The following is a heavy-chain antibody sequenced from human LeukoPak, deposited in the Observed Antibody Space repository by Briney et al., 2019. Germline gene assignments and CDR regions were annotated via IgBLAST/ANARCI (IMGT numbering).Heavy chain of an antibody. J-gene: IGHJ5*02. D-gene: IGHD3-3*01. V-gene: IGHV4-38-2*02. CDR1: GYSISSGYY. Sequence: PSETLSLTCTVSGYSISSGYYWGWIRQPPGKGLEWIGSIYHSGRTYYNPSLKSRVTISVDTSKNQFSLKLSSVTAADTAVYYCARTSRSYDFWSGYYDDWFDPWGQGTLVTVSS. CDR3: ARTSRSYDFWSGYYDDWFDP. CDR2: IYHSGRT.